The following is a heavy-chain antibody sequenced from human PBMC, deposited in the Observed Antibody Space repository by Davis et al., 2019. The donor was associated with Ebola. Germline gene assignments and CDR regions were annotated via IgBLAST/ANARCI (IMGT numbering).Heavy chain of an antibody. J-gene: IGHJ3*02. CDR1: GFTFSSYA. CDR3: AKLSPVVVPAAIRGAFDI. V-gene: IGHV3-33*06. D-gene: IGHD2-2*02. Sequence: PGGSLRLSCAASGFTFSSYAMHWVRQAPGKGLEWVAVIWYDGSNKYYADSVKGRFTISRDNSKNTLYLQMNSLRAEDTAVYYCAKLSPVVVPAAIRGAFDIWGQGTMVTVSS. CDR2: IWYDGSNK.